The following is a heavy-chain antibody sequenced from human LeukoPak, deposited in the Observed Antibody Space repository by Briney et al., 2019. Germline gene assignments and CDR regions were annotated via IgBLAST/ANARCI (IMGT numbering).Heavy chain of an antibody. V-gene: IGHV4-38-2*02. D-gene: IGHD3-22*01. Sequence: SETLSLTCTVSGYSISSGYYWGWIRQPPGRGLEWIGSIHHSGSIYYNPSLKSRVTISVDTSKNQFSLKLSSVTAADTAVYYCARRQVYYDSSGHFNWGQGTLVTVSS. J-gene: IGHJ4*02. CDR2: IHHSGSI. CDR3: ARRQVYYDSSGHFN. CDR1: GYSISSGYY.